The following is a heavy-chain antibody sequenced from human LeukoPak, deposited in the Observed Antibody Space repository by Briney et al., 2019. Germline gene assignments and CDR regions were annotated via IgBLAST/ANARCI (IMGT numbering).Heavy chain of an antibody. J-gene: IGHJ4*02. Sequence: GGSLGLSCAASGFTFSSYWMHWVRQAPGKGLVWVSRINSDGSSTSYADSVKGRFTISRDNAKNTLYLQMNSLRAEDTAVYYCARDQRYGDYFDYWGQGTLVTVSS. CDR2: INSDGSST. CDR3: ARDQRYGDYFDY. V-gene: IGHV3-74*01. CDR1: GFTFSSYW. D-gene: IGHD4-17*01.